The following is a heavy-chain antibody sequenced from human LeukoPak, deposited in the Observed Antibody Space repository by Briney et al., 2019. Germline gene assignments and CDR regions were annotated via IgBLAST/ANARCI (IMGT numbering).Heavy chain of an antibody. D-gene: IGHD3-22*01. CDR1: GYTFTGYY. Sequence: ASVKVSCKASGYTFTGYYMHWVRQAPGQGLEWMGWINPNSGGTNYAQKFQGRVTMTRDTSISTAYMELSRLRSDDTAVYYCARVGDTYYYDSSGYSGMYYFDYWGQGTLVTVSS. V-gene: IGHV1-2*02. J-gene: IGHJ4*02. CDR3: ARVGDTYYYDSSGYSGMYYFDY. CDR2: INPNSGGT.